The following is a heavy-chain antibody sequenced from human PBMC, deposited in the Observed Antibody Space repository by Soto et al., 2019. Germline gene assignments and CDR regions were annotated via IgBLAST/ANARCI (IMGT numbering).Heavy chain of an antibody. V-gene: IGHV3-23*01. J-gene: IGHJ6*02. CDR3: AKLGWNDDGAPIVYYYYGMDV. CDR2: ISGSGGST. Sequence: EVQLLESGGGLVQPGGSLRLSCAASGFTFSSYAMSWVRQAPGKGLEWVSAISGSGGSTYYADSVKGRFTISRDNSKNTLYLQMNSLRAEDTAVYYCAKLGWNDDGAPIVYYYYGMDVWGQGTTVTVSS. D-gene: IGHD1-1*01. CDR1: GFTFSSYA.